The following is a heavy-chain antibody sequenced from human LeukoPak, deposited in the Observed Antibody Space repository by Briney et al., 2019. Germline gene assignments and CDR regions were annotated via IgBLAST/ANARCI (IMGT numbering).Heavy chain of an antibody. V-gene: IGHV3-74*01. Sequence: GRSLRLSCAASGFTFSSHWMHWVRQAPGKGLVWVSGISTDGSRPRYADSVNGRFTISRDNAKNTLYLQMNSLRAEHTAVYFCVRDGQGSTPLDYWGQGTLVTVSS. CDR2: ISTDGSRP. CDR3: VRDGQGSTPLDY. CDR1: GFTFSSHW. D-gene: IGHD2-15*01. J-gene: IGHJ4*02.